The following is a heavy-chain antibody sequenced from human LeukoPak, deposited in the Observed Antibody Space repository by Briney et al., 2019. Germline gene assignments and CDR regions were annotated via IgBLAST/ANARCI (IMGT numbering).Heavy chain of an antibody. Sequence: ASVKVSCKASGGTFSSYAISRVRQAPGQGLEWMGRIIPIFGTANYAQKFQGRVTITTDESTSTAYMELSSLRSEDTAVYYCATTSGYDSHFQHWGQGTLVTVSS. V-gene: IGHV1-69*05. CDR1: GGTFSSYA. CDR2: IIPIFGTA. D-gene: IGHD5-12*01. CDR3: ATTSGYDSHFQH. J-gene: IGHJ1*01.